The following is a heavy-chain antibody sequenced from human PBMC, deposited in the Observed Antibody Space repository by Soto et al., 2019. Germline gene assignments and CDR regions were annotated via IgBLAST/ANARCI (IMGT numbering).Heavy chain of an antibody. Sequence: GGSLRLSCAASGFTFSSYGMHWVRQAPGKGLEWVAVISYDGSNKYYADSVKGRFTISRDNSKNTLYLQMNSLRAEDTAVYYCAKELKDIVVVVAATALGYWGQGTLVTVSS. D-gene: IGHD2-15*01. CDR2: ISYDGSNK. CDR1: GFTFSSYG. J-gene: IGHJ4*02. CDR3: AKELKDIVVVVAATALGY. V-gene: IGHV3-30*18.